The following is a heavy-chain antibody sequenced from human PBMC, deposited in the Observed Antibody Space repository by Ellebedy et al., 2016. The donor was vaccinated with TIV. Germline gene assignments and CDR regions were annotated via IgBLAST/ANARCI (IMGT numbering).Heavy chain of an antibody. CDR2: IYTDGGT. J-gene: IGHJ5*02. Sequence: PGGSLRLSCAASGFTVSSSFMSWVRQAPGKGLEWVSVIYTDGGTNYTDSVLGRFDISRDSSKNTLYLQMNSLRAYDTAVYYCARDPRGGGDYGDNWFDPWGQGTLVTVSS. V-gene: IGHV3-66*01. D-gene: IGHD4-17*01. CDR1: GFTVSSSF. CDR3: ARDPRGGGDYGDNWFDP.